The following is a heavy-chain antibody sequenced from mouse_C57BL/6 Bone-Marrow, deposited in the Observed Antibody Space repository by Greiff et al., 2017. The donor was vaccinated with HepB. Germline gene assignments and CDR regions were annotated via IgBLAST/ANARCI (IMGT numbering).Heavy chain of an antibody. CDR1: GYTFTSYW. V-gene: IGHV1-64*01. CDR3: ARDWFITTVVEVY. Sequence: QVQLQQSGAELVKPGASVKLSCKASGYTFTSYWMHWVKQRPGQGLEWIGMIHPNSGSTNYNEKFKSKATLTVDKSSSTAYMQLSSLTSEDSAVYYCARDWFITTVVEVYWGQGTTLTVSS. D-gene: IGHD1-1*01. J-gene: IGHJ2*01. CDR2: IHPNSGST.